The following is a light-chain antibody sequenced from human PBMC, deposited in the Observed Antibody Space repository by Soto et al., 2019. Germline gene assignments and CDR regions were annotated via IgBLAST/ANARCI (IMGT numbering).Light chain of an antibody. J-gene: IGKJ1*01. Sequence: EIVMTQSPATLSANPGERATLSCRASQSVSRNLAWYQQRPGQAPRLLIYGASTRATGIPLRFSGSGSETEFTLSISSLQSEDFAVYYCQQYKNWPRTFGQGTKV. CDR2: GAS. CDR3: QQYKNWPRT. V-gene: IGKV3-15*01. CDR1: QSVSRN.